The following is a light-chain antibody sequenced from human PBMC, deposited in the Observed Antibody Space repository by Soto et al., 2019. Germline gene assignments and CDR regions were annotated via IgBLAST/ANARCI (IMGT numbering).Light chain of an antibody. Sequence: EIVMTQSPATLSVSPGERATLSCRASQSVSSNLAWYQKKPGQAPRLLIYGASTRDTGIPARFSSSGSGTEFTLTISSLQSEDFAVYYCQQYNNWPVGFGQGTKVEIK. CDR2: GAS. CDR1: QSVSSN. J-gene: IGKJ1*01. CDR3: QQYNNWPVG. V-gene: IGKV3-15*01.